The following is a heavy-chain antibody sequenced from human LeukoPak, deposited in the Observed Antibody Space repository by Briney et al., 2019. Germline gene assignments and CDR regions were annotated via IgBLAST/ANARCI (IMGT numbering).Heavy chain of an antibody. CDR3: ARGSYYYMDV. J-gene: IGHJ6*03. CDR1: GDTFTKYY. Sequence: ASVKVSCKASGDTFTKYYMHWVRQAPGQGLEWMGIINPNGGTTSYAQRFQGRLTLTRDTSTSTFYMELSTLKSEDTAVYYCARGSYYYMDVWVKGATVTISS. CDR2: INPNGGTT. V-gene: IGHV1-46*01.